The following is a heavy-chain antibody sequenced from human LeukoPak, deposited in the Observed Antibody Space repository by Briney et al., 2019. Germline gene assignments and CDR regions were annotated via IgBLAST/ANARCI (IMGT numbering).Heavy chain of an antibody. CDR3: ARAGYTVVRGVSGWLDP. Sequence: SETLSLTCTVSGGSISSYYWSWIRQPPGKGLEWIGYIYYSGSTNYNPSLKSRVTISVDTSKNQFSLKLSSVTAADTAVYYCARAGYTVVRGVSGWLDPWGQGTLVTVSS. CDR1: GGSISSYY. D-gene: IGHD3-10*01. CDR2: IYYSGST. J-gene: IGHJ5*02. V-gene: IGHV4-59*01.